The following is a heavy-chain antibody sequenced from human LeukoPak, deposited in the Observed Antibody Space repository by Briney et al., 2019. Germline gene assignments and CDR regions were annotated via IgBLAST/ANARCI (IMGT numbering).Heavy chain of an antibody. CDR2: ITTSSSYI. Sequence: PGGSLRLSCAASGFSFGSYDMNWVRQAPGKGLERVSSITTSSSYIYYADSVKGRFTVSRDNAKNSLYLQMNSLRAEDTAVYYCASHIVVVTAIRYYAMDVWGQGTTVTVSS. CDR1: GFSFGSYD. D-gene: IGHD2-2*01. CDR3: ASHIVVVTAIRYYAMDV. J-gene: IGHJ6*02. V-gene: IGHV3-21*01.